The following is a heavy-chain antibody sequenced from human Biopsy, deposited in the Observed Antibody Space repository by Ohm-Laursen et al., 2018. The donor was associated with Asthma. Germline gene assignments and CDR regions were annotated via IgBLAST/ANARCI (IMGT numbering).Heavy chain of an antibody. Sequence: SETLSLTCTVSGGSVSSGSYYWSWIRQPPGKGLAWVSYISYSGSTDYNPSLKSRLTISMDTSKNQFSLKLSSVTAADTAVYYCARVPTTLRYFDLWGRGTRVTVSS. V-gene: IGHV4-61*01. CDR1: GGSVSSGSYY. D-gene: IGHD2-15*01. CDR2: ISYSGST. CDR3: ARVPTTLRYFDL. J-gene: IGHJ2*01.